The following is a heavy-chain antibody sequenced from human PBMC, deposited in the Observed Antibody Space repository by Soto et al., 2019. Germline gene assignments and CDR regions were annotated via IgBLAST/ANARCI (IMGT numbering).Heavy chain of an antibody. CDR3: ARDCPFEYSSSSTAFDI. Sequence: SETLSLTCAVYGVSFSGYYWSWIRQPPGKGLEWIGEINHSGSTNYNPSLKSRVTISVDTSKKQFSLRLNSVTAADTAVYYCARDCPFEYSSSSTAFDIWGQGTMVT. D-gene: IGHD6-6*01. V-gene: IGHV4-34*01. J-gene: IGHJ3*02. CDR1: GVSFSGYY. CDR2: INHSGST.